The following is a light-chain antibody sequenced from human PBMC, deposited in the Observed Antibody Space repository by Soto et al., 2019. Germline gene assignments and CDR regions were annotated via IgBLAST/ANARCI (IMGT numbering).Light chain of an antibody. J-gene: IGKJ2*01. Sequence: XXPGETATLSCRASQSISNYLAWYQQRPGQAPRLLIYDVSSRTTGIPARFSGSGSGTDFTLTISSLQPEDFAVYFCQQRSNWPTFGQGTKLEIK. CDR3: QQRSNWPT. CDR1: QSISNY. V-gene: IGKV3-11*01. CDR2: DVS.